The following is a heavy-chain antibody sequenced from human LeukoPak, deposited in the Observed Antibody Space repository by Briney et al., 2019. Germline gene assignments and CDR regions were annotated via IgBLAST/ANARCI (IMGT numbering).Heavy chain of an antibody. Sequence: ASVKVSCKASGYTFTDYYMHWVRQAPGQGLEWMGGINPNNGDTSYAQKFQGRVTMTRDTSISTAYMELSSLRSDDTAVYYCARGRNIAVGGTSLVAHWGQGTLVTVSS. CDR2: INPNNGDT. V-gene: IGHV1-2*02. D-gene: IGHD6-13*01. CDR3: ARGRNIAVGGTSLVAH. CDR1: GYTFTDYY. J-gene: IGHJ4*02.